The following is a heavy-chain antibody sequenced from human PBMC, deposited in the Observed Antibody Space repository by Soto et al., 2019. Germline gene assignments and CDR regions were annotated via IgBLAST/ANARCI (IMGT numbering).Heavy chain of an antibody. CDR1: GFTFSSYA. D-gene: IGHD5-12*01. CDR2: ISGSGGSK. J-gene: IGHJ4*02. CDR3: ASPSRPASGYDLDY. V-gene: IGHV3-23*01. Sequence: EVQLLESGGGLVQPEGSLRLSCAASGFTFSSYAMSWVRQAPGKGLEWVSAISGSGGSKYYADSVKGRFTISRDNSKNTLYLQMNSLRAEDTAVYYCASPSRPASGYDLDYWGQGTLVTVSS.